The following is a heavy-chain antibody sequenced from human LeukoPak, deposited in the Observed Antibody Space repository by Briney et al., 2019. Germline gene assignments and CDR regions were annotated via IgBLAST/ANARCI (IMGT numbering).Heavy chain of an antibody. Sequence: IYYSGSTYYNPSLKRRITISVDTSKNQFSLNLSSVTAADTAVYYCARQPGGTYYSPFDYWGQGTLVTVSS. J-gene: IGHJ4*02. CDR2: IYYSGST. CDR3: ARQPGGTYYSPFDY. V-gene: IGHV4-39*01. D-gene: IGHD1-26*01.